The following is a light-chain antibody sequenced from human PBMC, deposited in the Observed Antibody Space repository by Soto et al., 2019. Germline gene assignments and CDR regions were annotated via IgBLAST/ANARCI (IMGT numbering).Light chain of an antibody. J-gene: IGKJ5*01. CDR3: QQYYSTPIT. Sequence: DIVMTQSPDSLAVSLGERATINCKSSQSVLYSSNNKNYLAWYQQKPGQPPKLLIYWASTRESGVPDRFSGSGSGTDXTLXXSSLQAEDVAVYYCQQYYSTPITFGQGTRLEIK. V-gene: IGKV4-1*01. CDR1: QSVLYSSNNKNY. CDR2: WAS.